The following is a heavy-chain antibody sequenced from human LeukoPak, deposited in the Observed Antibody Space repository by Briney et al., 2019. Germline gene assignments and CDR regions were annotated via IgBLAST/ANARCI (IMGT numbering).Heavy chain of an antibody. CDR1: GGSISSGDYY. Sequence: ETLSLTCTVSGGSISSGDYYWSWIRQPPGKGLEWVANIKQDGSEKYYVDSVKGRFTISRDNAKNSLYLQMNSLRAEDTAVYYCVRPDDTGMLDYWGQGTLVTVSS. V-gene: IGHV3-7*01. D-gene: IGHD7-27*01. CDR2: IKQDGSEK. J-gene: IGHJ4*02. CDR3: VRPDDTGMLDY.